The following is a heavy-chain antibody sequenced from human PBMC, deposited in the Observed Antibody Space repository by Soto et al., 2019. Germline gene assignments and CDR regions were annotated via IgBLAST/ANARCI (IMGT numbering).Heavy chain of an antibody. V-gene: IGHV1-69*13. CDR2: IIPIFGTA. CDR3: ASLLGITGTFHYHDGMDV. J-gene: IGHJ6*02. CDR1: GGTFSSYA. Sequence: SVKVSCKASGGTFSSYAINWVRQAPGQGLEWMGGIIPIFGTANYAQKFQGRVTITADESTSTAYMELSSLRSEDTAVYYCASLLGITGTFHYHDGMDVWGQGTTVTVSS. D-gene: IGHD1-7*01.